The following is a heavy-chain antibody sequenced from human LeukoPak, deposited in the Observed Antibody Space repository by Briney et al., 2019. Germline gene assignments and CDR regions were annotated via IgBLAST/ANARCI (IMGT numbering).Heavy chain of an antibody. CDR3: AKDVYYDSRYPHWLDP. Sequence: GGSLRLSCAASGFTFSSYAMSWVRQAPGKGLEWVSAISGSGGSTYYADSVKGRFTISRDNSKNTLYLQMNSLRAEDTAVYYCAKDVYYDSRYPHWLDPWGQGTLVTVS. CDR1: GFTFSSYA. D-gene: IGHD3-22*01. J-gene: IGHJ5*02. CDR2: ISGSGGST. V-gene: IGHV3-23*01.